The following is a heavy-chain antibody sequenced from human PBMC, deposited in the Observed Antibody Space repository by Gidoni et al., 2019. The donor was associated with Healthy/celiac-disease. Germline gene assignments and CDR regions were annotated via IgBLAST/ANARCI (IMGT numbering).Heavy chain of an antibody. CDR3: ARRVYYYGSGSEHFDY. CDR2: IYYSGST. Sequence: QLQLQESGPGLVKPSETLSLTCTVSGGSISSSSYYWGWIRQPPGKGLEWIGSIYYSGSTYYNPSLKSRVTISVDTSKNQFSLKLSSVTAADTAVYYCARRVYYYGSGSEHFDYWGQGTLVTVSS. V-gene: IGHV4-39*01. CDR1: GGSISSSSYY. D-gene: IGHD3-10*01. J-gene: IGHJ4*02.